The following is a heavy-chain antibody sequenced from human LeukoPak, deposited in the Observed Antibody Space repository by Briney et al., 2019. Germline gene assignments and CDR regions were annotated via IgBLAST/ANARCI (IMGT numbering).Heavy chain of an antibody. D-gene: IGHD3-3*01. CDR1: GFIFTNYF. CDR3: ATDRGWRTSGYYLYYFEY. CDR2: IKHDGSEK. Sequence: PGGSLRFSCAASGFIFTNYFMSWVRQAPGKGLEWVDRIKHDGSEKYYVDSVRGRFTISRDNTMNSLYLQMSSLRAEDTAVYYCATDRGWRTSGYYLYYFEYWGQGTLVTYSS. J-gene: IGHJ4*02. V-gene: IGHV3-7*01.